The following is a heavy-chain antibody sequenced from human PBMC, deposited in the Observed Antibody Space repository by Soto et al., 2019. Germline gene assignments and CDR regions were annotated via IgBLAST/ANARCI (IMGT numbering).Heavy chain of an antibody. V-gene: IGHV1-2*02. D-gene: IGHD3-10*01. CDR1: GFTFLTYD. Sequence: ASVNVSCKASGFTFLTYDFSWVRQAAGQGLEWMGWINPNSGGKNYAQKFQGRVTMTRDTSISTAYMELSRLRSDDTAVYYCARGSRFLVRGGAFDIWGQGTMVTVSS. J-gene: IGHJ3*02. CDR2: INPNSGGK. CDR3: ARGSRFLVRGGAFDI.